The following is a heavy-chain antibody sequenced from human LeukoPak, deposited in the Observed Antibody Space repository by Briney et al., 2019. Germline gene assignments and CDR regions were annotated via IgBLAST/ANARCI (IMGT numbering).Heavy chain of an antibody. CDR1: GGSISGGYY. Sequence: SQTLSPTCTVSGGSISGGYYWSWIRQPAGKGLEWIGYIYYSGSTNYNPSLKSRVTISVDTSKNQFSLKLSSVTAADTAVYYCAGSSGWYKWNFDYWGQGTLVTVSS. D-gene: IGHD6-19*01. CDR2: IYYSGST. CDR3: AGSSGWYKWNFDY. V-gene: IGHV4-61*10. J-gene: IGHJ4*02.